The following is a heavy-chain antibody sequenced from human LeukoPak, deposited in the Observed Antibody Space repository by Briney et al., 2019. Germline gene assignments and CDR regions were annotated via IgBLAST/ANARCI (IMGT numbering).Heavy chain of an antibody. Sequence: SETLSLTCTVSGGSTSNYYWSWIRQPPGKGLEWIGYIYYSGSTNYNPSLKSRVTISVDTSKNQFSLKLSSVTAADTAVYYCARHEKSSGWYYDYWGQGTLVTVSS. CDR2: IYYSGST. CDR3: ARHEKSSGWYYDY. V-gene: IGHV4-59*08. CDR1: GGSTSNYY. D-gene: IGHD6-19*01. J-gene: IGHJ4*02.